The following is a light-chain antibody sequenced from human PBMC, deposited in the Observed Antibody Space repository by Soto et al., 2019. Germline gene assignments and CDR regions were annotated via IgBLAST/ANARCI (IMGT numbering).Light chain of an antibody. CDR1: QSVDSY. CDR3: QHRSNWPPT. J-gene: IGKJ1*01. V-gene: IGKV3-11*01. CDR2: DAS. Sequence: EIVLTQSPATLSLSPGERATLSCRASQSVDSYLAWYQQKVGQAPRLLLYDASNRATGIPARFSGSGSGTDFTLTISRLEPEDFAVYYCQHRSNWPPTFGQGTKVEIK.